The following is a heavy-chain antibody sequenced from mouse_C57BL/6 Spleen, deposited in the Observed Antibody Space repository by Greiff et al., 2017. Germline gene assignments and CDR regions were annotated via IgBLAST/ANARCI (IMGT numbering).Heavy chain of an antibody. CDR1: GYTFTSYW. CDR3: ARSGTSAMDY. J-gene: IGHJ4*01. V-gene: IGHV1-64*01. CDR2: IHPNSGST. Sequence: QVQLQQPGAELVKPGASVTLSCKASGYTFTSYWMHWVKQRPGQGLEWIGMIHPNSGSTNYNEKFKSKATLTVDKSSSTAYMQLSSLTSEDSAVYYCARSGTSAMDYWGQGTSVTVSS. D-gene: IGHD3-3*01.